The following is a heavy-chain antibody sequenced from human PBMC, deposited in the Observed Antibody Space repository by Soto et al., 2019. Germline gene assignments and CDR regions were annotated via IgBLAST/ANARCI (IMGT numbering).Heavy chain of an antibody. CDR3: ARARSITWSGTTRGWFDP. CDR1: GFTLKNYS. V-gene: IGHV3-21*06. CDR2: ISSNSNYK. J-gene: IGHJ5*02. D-gene: IGHD1-1*01. Sequence: DVQLVESGGGLVKPGGSLRLSCAASGFTLKNYSMTWVRQAPGKGLEWVSSISSNSNYKYYADSLKVRFTISRDNAKNALYLQMSSLRAEDTAVYYCARARSITWSGTTRGWFDPWGRGTLVTVAS.